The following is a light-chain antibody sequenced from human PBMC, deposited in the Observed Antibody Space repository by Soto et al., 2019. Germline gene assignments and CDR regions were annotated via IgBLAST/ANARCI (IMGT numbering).Light chain of an antibody. V-gene: IGLV1-40*01. J-gene: IGLJ1*01. CDR3: QSFDSSLSALYV. Sequence: QSVLTQPPSVSGAPGQRVTISCIGATSDVHWYQHLPGTAPKLLIYGNNNRPSGVPDRFSDSKSGTSASLAITGLQAEDEADYYCQSFDSSLSALYVFGTGTKPPS. CDR1: GATSD. CDR2: GNN.